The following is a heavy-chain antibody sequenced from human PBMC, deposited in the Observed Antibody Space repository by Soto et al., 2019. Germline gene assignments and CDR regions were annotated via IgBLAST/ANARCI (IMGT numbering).Heavy chain of an antibody. Sequence: QVQLVQSGGEVRKPGASVKVSCKTSGYTFTNNGINWVRQAPGQGLEWMGWISGYNANTKYAQKFQGRVTLTTDTLTSTALMELRSLRSDDTAVFYCARGSTHYTMDVWGQGTTVTVSS. CDR3: ARGSTHYTMDV. CDR2: ISGYNANT. CDR1: GYTFTNNG. D-gene: IGHD1-1*01. V-gene: IGHV1-18*04. J-gene: IGHJ6*02.